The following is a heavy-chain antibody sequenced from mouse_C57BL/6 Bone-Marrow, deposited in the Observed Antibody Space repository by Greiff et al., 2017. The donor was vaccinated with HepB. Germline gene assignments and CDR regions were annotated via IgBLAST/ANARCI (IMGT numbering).Heavy chain of an antibody. D-gene: IGHD2-14*01. CDR2: IDPNSGGT. CDR1: GYTFTSYW. CDR3: ARSSNRFPYYYAMDY. V-gene: IGHV1-62-3*01. Sequence: QVQLKESGAELVKPGASVKLSSKASGYTFTSYWMHWVKQRPGRGLEWIGRIDPNSGGTKYNEKFKSKATLTVDKPSSTAYMQLSSLTSEDSAVYYCARSSNRFPYYYAMDYWGQGTSVTVSS. J-gene: IGHJ4*01.